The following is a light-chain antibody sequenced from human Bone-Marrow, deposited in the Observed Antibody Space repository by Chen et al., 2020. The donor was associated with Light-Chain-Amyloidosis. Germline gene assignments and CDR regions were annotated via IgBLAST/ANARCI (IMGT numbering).Light chain of an antibody. J-gene: IGLJ3*02. Sequence: SYVLTQPSSVPVAPGQTATIACGGNNIGTTSVHWYQQTPGQAPLLVVYDDSGRPSGIPERLSGSNSGNTATLTISRVEAGDEADYYCQVWDRSSDRPVFGGGTKLTVL. CDR3: QVWDRSSDRPV. V-gene: IGLV3-21*02. CDR1: NIGTTS. CDR2: DDS.